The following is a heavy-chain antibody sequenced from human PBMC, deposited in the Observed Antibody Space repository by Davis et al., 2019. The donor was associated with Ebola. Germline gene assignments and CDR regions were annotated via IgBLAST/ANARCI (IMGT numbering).Heavy chain of an antibody. V-gene: IGHV4-34*01. CDR2: IHHSGST. D-gene: IGHD4-11*01. CDR1: GESFSAYY. J-gene: IGHJ6*03. CDR3: TRGAPIQLRRYSYYYMDV. Sequence: PSETLSLTCAVYGESFSAYYWNWIRQSPGKGLEWIGEIHHSGSTNYNPSLKSRVTISVASSKNQFSLKLSSVTAADTAVYYCTRGAPIQLRRYSYYYMDVWGKGTTVTVSS.